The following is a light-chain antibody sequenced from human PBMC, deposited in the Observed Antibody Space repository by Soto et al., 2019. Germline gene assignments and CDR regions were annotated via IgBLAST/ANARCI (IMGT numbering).Light chain of an antibody. CDR1: TSNIGKNY. J-gene: IGLJ2*01. Sequence: QSVLTQPPSVSAAPGQTVTISCSGNTSNIGKNYVSWYQQFPGTAPKLLIFDNHKRPSAIPDRFSGSKSGTSATLGITGLQTGDEADYYCGTWDSSLSAVVFGGGTKLTVL. CDR3: GTWDSSLSAVV. V-gene: IGLV1-51*01. CDR2: DNH.